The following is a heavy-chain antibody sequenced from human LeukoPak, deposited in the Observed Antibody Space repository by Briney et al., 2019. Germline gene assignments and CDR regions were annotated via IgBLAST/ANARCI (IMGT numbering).Heavy chain of an antibody. J-gene: IGHJ4*02. Sequence: GASVKVSCKASGYTFTGYYMHWVRQAPGQGLEWMGWINPNSGGTNYAQKFQGRVTMTRDTSISTAYMELSSLRSEDTAVYYCARDLSLLWFGEPNAFDYWGQGTLVTVSS. CDR1: GYTFTGYY. V-gene: IGHV1-2*02. CDR3: ARDLSLLWFGEPNAFDY. D-gene: IGHD3-10*01. CDR2: INPNSGGT.